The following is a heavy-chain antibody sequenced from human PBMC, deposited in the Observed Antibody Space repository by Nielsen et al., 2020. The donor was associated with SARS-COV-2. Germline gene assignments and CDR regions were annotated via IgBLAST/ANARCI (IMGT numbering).Heavy chain of an antibody. J-gene: IGHJ6*03. D-gene: IGHD3-9*01. V-gene: IGHV1-69*01. Sequence: WVRQAPGQGLEWMGGIIPIFGTANYAQKFQGRVTITADESTSTAYMELSSLRSEDTAVYYCARDLYYDILTGYRNSYYYYYMDVWGKGTTVTVSS. CDR3: ARDLYYDILTGYRNSYYYYYMDV. CDR2: IIPIFGTA.